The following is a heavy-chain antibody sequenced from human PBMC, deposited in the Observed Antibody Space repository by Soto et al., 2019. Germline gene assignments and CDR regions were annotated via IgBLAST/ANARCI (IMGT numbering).Heavy chain of an antibody. CDR3: ATGSGYSYGSDYYYGMDV. Sequence: SETLCLTCTVAGGSISGYYWSWIRQPPGKGLEWIGYIYYSGSTNYNPSLKSRVTISVDTSKNQFSLKPSSVTAADTAVYYCATGSGYSYGSDYYYGMDVWGQGTTVTVSS. V-gene: IGHV4-59*01. CDR1: GGSISGYY. D-gene: IGHD5-18*01. J-gene: IGHJ6*02. CDR2: IYYSGST.